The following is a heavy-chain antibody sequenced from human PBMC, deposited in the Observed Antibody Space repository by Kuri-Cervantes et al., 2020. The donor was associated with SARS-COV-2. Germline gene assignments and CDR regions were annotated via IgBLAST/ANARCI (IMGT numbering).Heavy chain of an antibody. CDR1: GGSISSYY. D-gene: IGHD1-1*01. Sequence: GSLRLSCTVSGGSISSYYWSWIRQPPGKGLEWIGYIYYSGSTNYNPSLQSRVTISEDTSKNQFFLRLRSVTTADTAVYYCARSQLLGYYYYMDVWGEGTTVTVSS. CDR3: ARSQLLGYYYYMDV. CDR2: IYYSGST. V-gene: IGHV4-59*01. J-gene: IGHJ6*03.